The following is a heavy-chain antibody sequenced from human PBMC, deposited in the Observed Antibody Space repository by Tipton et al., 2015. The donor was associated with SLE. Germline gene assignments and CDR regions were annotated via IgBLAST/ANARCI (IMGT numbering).Heavy chain of an antibody. CDR3: ARVSGAFDI. V-gene: IGHV4-59*01. Sequence: TLSLTCTVSGGSISSYYWSWIRQPPGKGLEWIGYIYYSGSTNYNPSLKSRVTIPVDTSKSQFSLKLSSVIAADTAVYYCARVSGAFDIWGQGTMVTVSS. CDR1: GGSISSYY. CDR2: IYYSGST. J-gene: IGHJ3*02.